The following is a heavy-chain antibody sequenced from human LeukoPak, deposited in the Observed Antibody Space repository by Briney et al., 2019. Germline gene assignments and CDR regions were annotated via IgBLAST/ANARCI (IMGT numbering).Heavy chain of an antibody. D-gene: IGHD3-10*01. Sequence: SETLSLTCTVSGGSISSYYWSWIRQPPGKGLEWIRYIYYSGSTNYNPSLKSRVTISVDTSKNQFSLKLSAVTAADTAVYYCARGMGVTMVRGVRYYFDYWGQGTLVTVSS. CDR1: GGSISSYY. V-gene: IGHV4-59*12. J-gene: IGHJ4*02. CDR2: IYYSGST. CDR3: ARGMGVTMVRGVRYYFDY.